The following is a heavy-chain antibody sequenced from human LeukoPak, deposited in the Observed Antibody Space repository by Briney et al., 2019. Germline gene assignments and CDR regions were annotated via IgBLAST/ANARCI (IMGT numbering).Heavy chain of an antibody. J-gene: IGHJ6*02. CDR2: ISYDGSNK. V-gene: IGHV3-30*18. CDR1: GFTFSSYG. CDR3: AKATLRYYYYYGMDV. Sequence: GRSLRLSCAASGFTFSSYGMHWVRQAPGKGLEWVAVISYDGSNKYYADSVKGRFTISRDNSKNTLYLRMNSLRAEDTAVYYCAKATLRYYYYYGMDVWGQGTTVTVSS.